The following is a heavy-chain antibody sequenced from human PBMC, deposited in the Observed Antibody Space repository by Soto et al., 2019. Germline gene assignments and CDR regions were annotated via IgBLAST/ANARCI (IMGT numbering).Heavy chain of an antibody. V-gene: IGHV5-51*01. Sequence: GESLKISCKGSGYSFTSYWIIWVRQIPGRGLEWMGIIHPGDSDTRYSPFFQGQVTISADKSISTAYLQWSSLKASDTAMYYCARHNRYSSTWFEGWFDPWGQGTLVTVSS. CDR2: IHPGDSDT. D-gene: IGHD6-13*01. CDR3: ARHNRYSSTWFEGWFDP. CDR1: GYSFTSYW. J-gene: IGHJ5*02.